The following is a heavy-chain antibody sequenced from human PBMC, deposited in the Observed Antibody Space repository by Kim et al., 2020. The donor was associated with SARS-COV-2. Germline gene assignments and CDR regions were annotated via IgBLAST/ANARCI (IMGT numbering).Heavy chain of an antibody. V-gene: IGHV3-23*01. Sequence: GGSLRLSCAASGFTFSSYAMSWVRQAPGKGLEWVSAISGSGGSTYYADSVKGRFTISRDNSKNTLYLQMNSLRAEDTAVYYCAKYPRAYSSGWYGEFDYWGQGTLVTVSS. J-gene: IGHJ4*02. CDR3: AKYPRAYSSGWYGEFDY. CDR1: GFTFSSYA. D-gene: IGHD6-19*01. CDR2: ISGSGGST.